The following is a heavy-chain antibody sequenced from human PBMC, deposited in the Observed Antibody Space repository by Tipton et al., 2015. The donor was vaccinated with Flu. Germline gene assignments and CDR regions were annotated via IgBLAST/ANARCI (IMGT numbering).Heavy chain of an antibody. CDR3: TKGHQGGLSQIDY. CDR1: GFPFTDAW. D-gene: IGHD1-26*01. J-gene: IGHJ4*02. V-gene: IGHV3-15*01. Sequence: VQLVQSGGGLVKPGGSLRLSCVLSGFPFTDAWMTWVRQAPGKGLVWLGRIKRISDGGTTEYAAPVKGRFSISNEYSTNTLFLQLNSLRIEDTAGYYCTKGHQGGLSQIDYWGQGSQVTVSA. CDR2: IKRISDGGTT.